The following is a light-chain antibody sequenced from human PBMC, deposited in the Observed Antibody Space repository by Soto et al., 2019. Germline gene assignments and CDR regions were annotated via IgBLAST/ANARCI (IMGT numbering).Light chain of an antibody. Sequence: EMVLTQSPATLSLSPGERVTLSCRASQSVSSNLSWYQKKPGQAPRLLIYAASTRATGIPARLSGSGYGTELTITISSMQSEDFEVYYCQHYHGWPITFGQGTRLEI. J-gene: IGKJ5*01. V-gene: IGKV3-15*01. CDR2: AAS. CDR1: QSVSSN. CDR3: QHYHGWPIT.